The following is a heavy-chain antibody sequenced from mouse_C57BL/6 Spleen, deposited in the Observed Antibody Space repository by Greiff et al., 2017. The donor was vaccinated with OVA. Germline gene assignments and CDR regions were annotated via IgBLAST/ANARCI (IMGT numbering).Heavy chain of an antibody. D-gene: IGHD2-4*01. J-gene: IGHJ4*01. CDR3: TRSRYDYGNARDY. V-gene: IGHV1-15*01. Sequence: QVQLQQSGAELVRPGASVTLSCKASGYTFTDYEMHWVKQTPVHGLEWIGAIDPETGGTAYNQKFKGKAILTADKSSSTAYMELRSLTSEDSAVYYCTRSRYDYGNARDYWGQGTSVTVSS. CDR2: IDPETGGT. CDR1: GYTFTDYE.